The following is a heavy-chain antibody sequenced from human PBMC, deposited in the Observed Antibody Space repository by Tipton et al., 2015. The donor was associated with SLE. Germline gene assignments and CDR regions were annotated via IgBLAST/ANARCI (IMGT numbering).Heavy chain of an antibody. CDR3: ARLSRGWVFVDY. D-gene: IGHD6-13*01. V-gene: IGHV4-4*07. CDR1: DGSISDYY. J-gene: IGHJ4*02. CDR2: IYDSGGP. Sequence: TLSLTCTVSDGSISDYYWTWIRQPAGEGLEWIGRIYDSGGPNYSPSLKSRVTISEDTSKNQFSLKLSSVTAADTAVYYCARLSRGWVFVDYWGQGTLVTVSS.